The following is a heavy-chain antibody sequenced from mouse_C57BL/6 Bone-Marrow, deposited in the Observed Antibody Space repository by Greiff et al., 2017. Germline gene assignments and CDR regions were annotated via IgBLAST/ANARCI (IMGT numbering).Heavy chain of an antibody. CDR3: ARVLITTVFDY. CDR1: GFTFSSYA. CDR2: ISDGGSYT. V-gene: IGHV5-4*01. D-gene: IGHD1-1*01. J-gene: IGHJ2*01. Sequence: EVQRVESGGGLVKPGGSLKLSCAASGFTFSSYAMSWVRQTPEKRLEWVATISDGGSYTYYPDNVKGRFTISRDNAKNNLYLQMSHLKSEDTAMYYCARVLITTVFDYWGQGTTLTVSS.